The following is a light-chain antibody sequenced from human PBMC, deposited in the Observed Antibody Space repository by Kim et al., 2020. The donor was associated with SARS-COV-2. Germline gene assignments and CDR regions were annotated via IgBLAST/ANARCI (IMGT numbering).Light chain of an antibody. CDR2: AAS. Sequence: IHMTQSPSSLSASVGDRVTITCRASEDISSWLAWYQQKSEKAPKSLIYAASALQGGVPSRFSGSGSGTHFTLTISSLQPEDFATYYCQQYDSYPITFGQGTRLEIK. CDR3: QQYDSYPIT. CDR1: EDISSW. V-gene: IGKV1D-16*01. J-gene: IGKJ5*01.